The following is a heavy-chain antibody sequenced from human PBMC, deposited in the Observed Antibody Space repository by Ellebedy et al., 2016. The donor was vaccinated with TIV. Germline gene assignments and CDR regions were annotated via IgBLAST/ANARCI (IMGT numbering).Heavy chain of an antibody. D-gene: IGHD3-3*01. J-gene: IGHJ4*02. V-gene: IGHV1-24*01. Sequence: ASVKVSXXVSGYTLTELSMHWVRQAPGKGLEWMGGFDPEDGETIYAQKFQGRVTMTEDTSTDTAYMELSSLRSEDTAVYYCAADQEFWRGYYRFDYWGQGTLVTVSS. CDR2: FDPEDGET. CDR1: GYTLTELS. CDR3: AADQEFWRGYYRFDY.